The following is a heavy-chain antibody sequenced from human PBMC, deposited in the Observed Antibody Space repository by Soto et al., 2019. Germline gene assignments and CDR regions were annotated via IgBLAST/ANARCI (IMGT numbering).Heavy chain of an antibody. CDR2: IKQDGSEK. CDR3: ARDVPYYDFWSGYYENWFDP. Sequence: PGGSLRLSCAASGFTFSSYWMSWVRQAPGKGLEWVANIKQDGSEKYYVDSVKGRFTISRDNAKNSLYLQMNSLRAEDTAVYYCARDVPYYDFWSGYYENWFDPWGQGTLVTVSS. J-gene: IGHJ5*02. CDR1: GFTFSSYW. D-gene: IGHD3-3*01. V-gene: IGHV3-7*01.